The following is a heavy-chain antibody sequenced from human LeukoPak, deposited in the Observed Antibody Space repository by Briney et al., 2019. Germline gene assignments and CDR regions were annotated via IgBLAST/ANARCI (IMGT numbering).Heavy chain of an antibody. V-gene: IGHV3-15*01. CDR1: GFIFSNAW. CDR3: ATGRVQGEAVAGTGGFDY. J-gene: IGHJ4*02. CDR2: VKSNADGGTT. Sequence: PGGSMRLSCVASGFIFSNAWMSWVRLAPGKGLEWVGRVKSNADGGTTDYVAPVKGRFTISRHNSKNTPYLQMNRLKSEDTAVYYWATGRVQGEAVAGTGGFDYWGQGTLVTVSS. D-gene: IGHD6-19*01.